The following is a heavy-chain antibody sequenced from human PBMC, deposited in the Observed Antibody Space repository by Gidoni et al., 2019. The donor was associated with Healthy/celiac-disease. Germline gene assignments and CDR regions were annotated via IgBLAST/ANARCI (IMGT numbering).Heavy chain of an antibody. CDR1: GITFSSYS. D-gene: IGHD4-17*01. Sequence: EVPLVESVGGVVKPGASLRLPCSASGITFSSYSVNWVRQAPGKGLVWVSAIRSSSSYIYYADSVKGRFTISRDNAKNSLYLKMNSLRAEDTAVYYGAREKDLTGTTPSNYYYGMDVWGQGTTVTVSS. CDR3: AREKDLTGTTPSNYYYGMDV. CDR2: IRSSSSYI. J-gene: IGHJ6*02. V-gene: IGHV3-21*01.